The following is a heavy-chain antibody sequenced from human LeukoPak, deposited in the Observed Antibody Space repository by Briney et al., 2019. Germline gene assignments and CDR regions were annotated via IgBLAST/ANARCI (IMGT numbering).Heavy chain of an antibody. Sequence: ASVKVPCKASGYTFTGYYMHWVRQAPGQGLEWMGRINPNSGGTNYAQKFQGRVTMTRDTSISTAYMELSRLRSDDTAVYYCARGYYDSSGYYSDYWGQGTLVTVSS. CDR1: GYTFTGYY. CDR2: INPNSGGT. CDR3: ARGYYDSSGYYSDY. J-gene: IGHJ4*02. D-gene: IGHD3-22*01. V-gene: IGHV1-2*06.